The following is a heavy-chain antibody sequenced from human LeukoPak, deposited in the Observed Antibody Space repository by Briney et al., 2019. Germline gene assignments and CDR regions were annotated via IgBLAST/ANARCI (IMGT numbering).Heavy chain of an antibody. D-gene: IGHD1-1*01. CDR3: AKDSQLSPAFDI. V-gene: IGHV3-23*01. J-gene: IGHJ3*02. CDR2: ISGSGGST. CDR1: GFTFSSYA. Sequence: LPGGSLRLSCAASGFTFSSYAMGWVRQAPGKGLEWVSAISGSGGSTYYADSVKGRFTISRDNSKNTLYLQMNSLRAEDTAVYYCAKDSQLSPAFDIWGQGTMVTVSS.